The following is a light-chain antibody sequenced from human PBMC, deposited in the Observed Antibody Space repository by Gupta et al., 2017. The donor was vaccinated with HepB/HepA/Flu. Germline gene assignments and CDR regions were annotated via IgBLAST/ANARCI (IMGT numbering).Light chain of an antibody. CDR2: YDD. CDR1: SSNIGNNA. V-gene: IGLV1-36*01. CDR3: AAWDDSLNGWV. Sequence: QSVLTQPHSVSEAPRQRVTISCSGSSSNIGNNAVNWYPQLPGKAPKLLIYYDDLLPSGVSDRCSGSKSGASASLAISGLQSEDEADYYCAAWDDSLNGWVFGGGTKLTVL. J-gene: IGLJ3*02.